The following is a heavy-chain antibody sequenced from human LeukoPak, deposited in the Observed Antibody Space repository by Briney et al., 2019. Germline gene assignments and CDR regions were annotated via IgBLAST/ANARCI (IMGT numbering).Heavy chain of an antibody. J-gene: IGHJ4*02. Sequence: PGGSLRLSCAASGFTFSSYWMSWVRQAPGKGLERVANIKQDGSEKYYVDSVKGRFTISRDNAKNSLYLQMNSLRAEDTAVYYCARDLTHSDFDYWGQGTLVTVSS. CDR2: IKQDGSEK. CDR3: ARDLTHSDFDY. CDR1: GFTFSSYW. V-gene: IGHV3-7*01. D-gene: IGHD6-13*01.